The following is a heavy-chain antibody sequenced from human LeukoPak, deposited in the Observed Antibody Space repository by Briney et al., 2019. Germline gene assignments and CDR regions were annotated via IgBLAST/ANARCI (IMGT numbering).Heavy chain of an antibody. CDR3: ASRGRELGYFDY. J-gene: IGHJ4*02. D-gene: IGHD1-7*01. CDR2: ISSSSSYM. Sequence: PGGSLRLSCAASGFTFSSYNMNWVPQAPGKGLEWVSSISSSSSYMSYADSVKGRFTISRDNAKNSLYLQMNSLTAEDTAVYYYASRGRELGYFDYWGQGTLVTVSS. V-gene: IGHV3-21*01. CDR1: GFTFSSYN.